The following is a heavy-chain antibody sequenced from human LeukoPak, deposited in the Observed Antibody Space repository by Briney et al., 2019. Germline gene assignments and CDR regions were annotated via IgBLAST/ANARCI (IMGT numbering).Heavy chain of an antibody. D-gene: IGHD5-18*01. CDR2: IDSRGST. V-gene: IGHV4-59*01. Sequence: KPSETLSLTCTVSGDSISTYYWSWIRQPPGKGLEWIAYIDSRGSTTYNPSLRSRVTISVDTSRNQFSLKLYSVTAADTAVYYCARSRSGYSYDHAAFEIWGQGIMVTVSS. CDR1: GDSISTYY. J-gene: IGHJ3*02. CDR3: ARSRSGYSYDHAAFEI.